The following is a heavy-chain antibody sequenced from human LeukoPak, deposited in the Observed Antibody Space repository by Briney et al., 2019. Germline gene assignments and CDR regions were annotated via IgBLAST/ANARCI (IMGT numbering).Heavy chain of an antibody. CDR3: ATPLQESRGFQH. CDR2: FDPEDGET. J-gene: IGHJ1*01. D-gene: IGHD5-24*01. Sequence: GASVKVSCKVSGYTLTELSMHWVRQAPGKGLEWMGGFDPEDGETIYAQKFQGRVTMTEDTSTDTAYMELSSLRSEDTAVYYCATPLQESRGFQHWGQGTLVTVSS. CDR1: GYTLTELS. V-gene: IGHV1-24*01.